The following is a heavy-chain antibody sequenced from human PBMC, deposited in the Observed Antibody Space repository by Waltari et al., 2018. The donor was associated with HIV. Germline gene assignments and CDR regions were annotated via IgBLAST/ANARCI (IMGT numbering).Heavy chain of an antibody. J-gene: IGHJ6*02. D-gene: IGHD1-26*01. CDR2: IKDDGSEK. Sequence: EVQLMESGGGLVQSGGSLRLSCAASGLPFTNYWTSWVRQTPGKGLEWVAYIKDDGSEKYYMGSVKGRFTISRDNAKNSMFLQMNSLRAEDTAVYYCARIGTFPHNYAIDFWGQGTTVTVSS. CDR1: GLPFTNYW. V-gene: IGHV3-7*01. CDR3: ARIGTFPHNYAIDF.